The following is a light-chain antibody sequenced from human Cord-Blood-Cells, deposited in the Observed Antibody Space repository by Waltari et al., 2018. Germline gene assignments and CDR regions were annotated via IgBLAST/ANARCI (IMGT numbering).Light chain of an antibody. J-gene: IGLJ2*01. CDR1: KLGDKY. Sequence: SSELTQPPSVSVSPGQTASIPCSGAKLGDKYACWYQQKPGQSPVLVIYQDSKRPSGIPERFSGSNSGNTATLTISGTQAMDEADYYCQAWDSSTAVFGGGTKLTVL. CDR2: QDS. V-gene: IGLV3-1*01. CDR3: QAWDSSTAV.